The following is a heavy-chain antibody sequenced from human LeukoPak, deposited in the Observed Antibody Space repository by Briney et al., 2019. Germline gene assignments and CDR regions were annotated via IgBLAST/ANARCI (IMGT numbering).Heavy chain of an antibody. CDR2: ISGSGGST. Sequence: GGSLRLSCAAPGFTFSSYAMSWVRQAPGKGLEWVSAISGSGGSTKYADSVKGRFTISRDNSKNTLYLQMNSLRAEDTAVYYCATDSGYSYVDSWGQGTLVTVSS. V-gene: IGHV3-23*01. J-gene: IGHJ4*02. CDR3: ATDSGYSYVDS. D-gene: IGHD5-18*01. CDR1: GFTFSSYA.